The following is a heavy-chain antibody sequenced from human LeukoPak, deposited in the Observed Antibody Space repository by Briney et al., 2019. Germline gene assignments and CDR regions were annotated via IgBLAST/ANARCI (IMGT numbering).Heavy chain of an antibody. CDR1: GGSISSGGYY. J-gene: IGHJ5*02. D-gene: IGHD4-11*01. Sequence: PSQTLSLTCTVSGGSISSGGYYWIWIRQHPGKGLEWIGYIYYSGSTYYNPSLKSRVTISVDTSKNQFSLKLSSVTAADTAVYYCARMVDDYSKGYNWFDPWGQGTLVTVSS. CDR3: ARMVDDYSKGYNWFDP. CDR2: IYYSGST. V-gene: IGHV4-31*03.